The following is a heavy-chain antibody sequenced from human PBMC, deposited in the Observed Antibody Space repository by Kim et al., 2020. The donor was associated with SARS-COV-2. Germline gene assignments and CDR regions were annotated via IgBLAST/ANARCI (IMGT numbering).Heavy chain of an antibody. D-gene: IGHD6-13*01. CDR2: ISWNSGSI. V-gene: IGHV3-9*01. Sequence: GGSLRLSCAASGFTFDDYAMHWVRQAPGKGLEWVSGISWNSGSIGYADSVKGRFTISRDNAKNSLYLQMNSLRAEDTALYYCAKVRGVIAAAGPFDYWG. CDR1: GFTFDDYA. CDR3: AKVRGVIAAAGPFDY. J-gene: IGHJ4*01.